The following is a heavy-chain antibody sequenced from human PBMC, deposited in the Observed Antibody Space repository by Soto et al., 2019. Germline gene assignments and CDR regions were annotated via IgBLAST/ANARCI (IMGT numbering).Heavy chain of an antibody. Sequence: QVQLQQWGAGLLKPSETLSLTCAVYGGSFSGYYWSWIRQPPGKGLEWIGEIKHSGSTNYNPSLKSRVTISVDTSKNQFSLKLSSVTAADTAVYYCARGVHSSSWYDYWGQGTLVTVSS. CDR2: IKHSGST. CDR3: ARGVHSSSWYDY. V-gene: IGHV4-34*01. CDR1: GGSFSGYY. D-gene: IGHD6-13*01. J-gene: IGHJ4*02.